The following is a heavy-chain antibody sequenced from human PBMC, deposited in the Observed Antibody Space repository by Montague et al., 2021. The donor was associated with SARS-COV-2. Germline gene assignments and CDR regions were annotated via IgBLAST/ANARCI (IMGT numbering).Heavy chain of an antibody. D-gene: IGHD3-10*01. V-gene: IGHV4-34*01. Sequence: SETLSLTCAVYGGSFSGYYCNWIRQPPGKGLEWIGEINHSGSTNYNPSLKSRVTMSVDTSKNQFSLKLSSVTAADTAVYYCARGARQGYGFRLGSFDYWGQGTLVTVSS. CDR3: ARGARQGYGFRLGSFDY. J-gene: IGHJ4*02. CDR1: GGSFSGYY. CDR2: INHSGST.